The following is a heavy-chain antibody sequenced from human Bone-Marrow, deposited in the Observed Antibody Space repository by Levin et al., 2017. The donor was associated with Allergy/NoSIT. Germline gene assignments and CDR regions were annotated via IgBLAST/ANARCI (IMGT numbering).Heavy chain of an antibody. CDR3: ARGESYGSGSYAEFDY. V-gene: IGHV1-46*01. D-gene: IGHD3-10*01. Sequence: ASVKVSCKASGYTFTSYYMHWVRQAPGQGLEWMGIINPSGGSTSYAQKFQGRVTMTRDTSTSTVYMELSSLRSEDTAVYYCARGESYGSGSYAEFDYWGQGTLVTVSS. J-gene: IGHJ4*02. CDR1: GYTFTSYY. CDR2: INPSGGST.